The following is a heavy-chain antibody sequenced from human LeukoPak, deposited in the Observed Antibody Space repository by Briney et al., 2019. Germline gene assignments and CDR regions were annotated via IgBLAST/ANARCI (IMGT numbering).Heavy chain of an antibody. J-gene: IGHJ4*02. CDR1: GGSISGTNW. Sequence: SETLSLTCGVSGGSISGTNWWSWVRQSPGQGLEWIGEISLAGQTNFNPSLNGRVTMSLDKSSNQLSLHLTSVTAADTATYFCSRESGPFCPFGYWGQGTLVIVSS. D-gene: IGHD1-26*01. V-gene: IGHV4/OR15-8*02. CDR2: ISLAGQT. CDR3: SRESGPFCPFGY.